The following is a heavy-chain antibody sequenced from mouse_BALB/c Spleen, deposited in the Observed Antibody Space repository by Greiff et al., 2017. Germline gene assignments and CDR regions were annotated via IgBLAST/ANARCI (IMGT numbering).Heavy chain of an antibody. Sequence: EVKLQESGPELVKPGASVKMSCKASGYTFTSYVMHWVKQKPGQGLEWIGYINPYNDGTKYNEKFKGKATLTSDKSSSTAYMELSSLTSEDSAVYYCAIFYYGNYVNAMDYWGQGTSVTVSS. CDR3: AIFYYGNYVNAMDY. V-gene: IGHV1-14*01. CDR2: INPYNDGT. CDR1: GYTFTSYV. D-gene: IGHD2-1*01. J-gene: IGHJ4*01.